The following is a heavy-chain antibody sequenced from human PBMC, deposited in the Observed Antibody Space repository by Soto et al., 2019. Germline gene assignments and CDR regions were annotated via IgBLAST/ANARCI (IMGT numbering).Heavy chain of an antibody. V-gene: IGHV6-1*01. J-gene: IGHJ5*02. D-gene: IGHD3-10*01. CDR3: ARAMISMVRGVTQSGPYNWFEP. Sequence: RSVTGAISGGGISRIRVASISIRQTPSRGLEWLGRTYYRSKWYNDYAVSVKSRITINPDTSKNQFSLQLNSVTPEDTAVYYCARAMISMVRGVTQSGPYNWFEPWGQGTQVTV. CDR1: GGGISRIRVA. CDR2: TYYRSKWYN.